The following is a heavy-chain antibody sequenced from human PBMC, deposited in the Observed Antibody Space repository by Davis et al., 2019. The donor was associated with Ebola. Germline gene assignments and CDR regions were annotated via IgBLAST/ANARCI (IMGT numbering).Heavy chain of an antibody. CDR1: GFTFSRSA. Sequence: GGSLRLSCATSGFTFSRSAMHWVRQAPGKGLEWVAVISFDGSNKYHADSVKGRFTISRDNSKNTLYLQMNSLRAEDTAVYFCAKRGDGYTFDYWGQGTPVTVSS. J-gene: IGHJ4*02. V-gene: IGHV3-30*04. D-gene: IGHD5-24*01. CDR2: ISFDGSNK. CDR3: AKRGDGYTFDY.